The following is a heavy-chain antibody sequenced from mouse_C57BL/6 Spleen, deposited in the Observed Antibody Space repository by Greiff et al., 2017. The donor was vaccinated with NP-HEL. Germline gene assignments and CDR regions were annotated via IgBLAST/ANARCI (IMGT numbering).Heavy chain of an antibody. CDR3: ARQTLYDYGAYAMDY. V-gene: IGHV1-59*01. CDR2: IDPSDSYT. Sequence: QVQLQQPGAELVRPGTSVKLSCKASGYTFTSYWMHWVKQRPGQGLEWIGVIDPSDSYTNYNQKFKGKATLTVDTSSSTAYMQLSSLTSEDSAVYYCARQTLYDYGAYAMDYWGQGTSVTVSS. D-gene: IGHD2-4*01. J-gene: IGHJ4*01. CDR1: GYTFTSYW.